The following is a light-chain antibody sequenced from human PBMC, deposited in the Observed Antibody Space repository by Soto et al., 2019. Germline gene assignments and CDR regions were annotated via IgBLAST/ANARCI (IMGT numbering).Light chain of an antibody. CDR1: QSVSSSY. V-gene: IGKV3-20*01. Sequence: EIVLTQSPGTLSLSPGERATLSCRASQSVSSSYLAWYQQKPGQAPRLLIYGASSRPTGIRARFSGSGSGTDFTLTISRLEPEDFAVYYCQQYGSSPWTFGQGTKVEIK. CDR2: GAS. CDR3: QQYGSSPWT. J-gene: IGKJ1*01.